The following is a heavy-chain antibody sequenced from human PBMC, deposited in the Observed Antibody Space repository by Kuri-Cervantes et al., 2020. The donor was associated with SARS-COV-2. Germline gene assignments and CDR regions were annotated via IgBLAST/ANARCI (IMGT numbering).Heavy chain of an antibody. CDR1: GGSFSGYY. Sequence: SETLSLTCAVYGGSFSGYYWSWIRQPPGKGLEWIGEINHSGSTNYNPSLKSRVTISVDTSKNQFSLKLSSVTAADTAVYYRATDPLVGATGGYYFDYWGQGTLVTVSS. CDR2: INHSGST. J-gene: IGHJ4*02. CDR3: ATDPLVGATGGYYFDY. V-gene: IGHV4-34*01. D-gene: IGHD1-26*01.